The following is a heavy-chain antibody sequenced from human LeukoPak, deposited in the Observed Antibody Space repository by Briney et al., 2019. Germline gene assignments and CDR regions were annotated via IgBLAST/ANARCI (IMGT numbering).Heavy chain of an antibody. CDR3: ARDVTMVRGVRTRFDY. Sequence: GASVKVSCKASGYTFTSYGISWVRQAPGQGLEWMGWISAYNGNTNYAQKLQGRVTMTTDTPTSTAYMELRSLRSDDTAVYYCARDVTMVRGVRTRFDYWGQGTLVTVSS. CDR2: ISAYNGNT. CDR1: GYTFTSYG. D-gene: IGHD3-10*01. J-gene: IGHJ4*02. V-gene: IGHV1-18*01.